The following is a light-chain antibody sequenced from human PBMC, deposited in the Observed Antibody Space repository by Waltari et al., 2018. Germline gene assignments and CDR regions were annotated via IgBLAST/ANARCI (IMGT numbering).Light chain of an antibody. J-gene: IGKJ1*01. CDR2: RAS. CDR3: QQHGTLPAT. Sequence: EIVLTQSPGTASLSPGERVTLSCRASQSVGSRSLAWYQQKPGQAPRLVIYRASTRATGIPDRFSGSGSGTDFGLTISRLEPEDFAVYYCQQHGTLPATFGQGTKVEIK. V-gene: IGKV3-20*01. CDR1: QSVGSRS.